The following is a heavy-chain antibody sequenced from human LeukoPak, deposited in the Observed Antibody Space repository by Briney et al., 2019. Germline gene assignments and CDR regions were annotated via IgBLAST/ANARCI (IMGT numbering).Heavy chain of an antibody. V-gene: IGHV3-21*01. CDR2: ISSSSSYI. CDR3: ARSPGYSYGLFGYYYYYYMDV. D-gene: IGHD5-18*01. J-gene: IGHJ6*03. CDR1: GFTFSSYS. Sequence: PGGSLRLSCAASGFTFSSYSMNWVRQAPGKGLEWVSSISSSSSYIYYADSVKGRFTNSRDNAKNPLYLQMNRLRAEDTAVYYCARSPGYSYGLFGYYYYYYMDVWGKGTTVTISS.